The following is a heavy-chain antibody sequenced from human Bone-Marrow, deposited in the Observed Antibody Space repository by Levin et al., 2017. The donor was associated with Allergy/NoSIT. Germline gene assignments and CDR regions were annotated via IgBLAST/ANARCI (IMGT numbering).Heavy chain of an antibody. CDR1: GFTFSSYA. D-gene: IGHD5-18*01. J-gene: IGHJ6*02. Sequence: GGSLRLSCAASGFTFSSYAMHWVRQAPGKGLEYVSAISSNGGSTYYANSVKGRFTISRDNSKNTLYLQMGSLRAEDMAVYYCARDQYSYGPDHYYYYGMDVWGQGTTVTVSS. CDR3: ARDQYSYGPDHYYYYGMDV. V-gene: IGHV3-64*01. CDR2: ISSNGGST.